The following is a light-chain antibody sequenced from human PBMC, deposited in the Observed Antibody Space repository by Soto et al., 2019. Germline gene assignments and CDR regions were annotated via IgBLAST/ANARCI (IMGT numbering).Light chain of an antibody. CDR3: SSYTIDSSVV. V-gene: IGLV2-14*01. CDR2: EVA. Sequence: QSALTQPAYVSGSPGQSSTISCTGTSSDVAAYDYVSWYQQHPGQAPKLIIYEVANRPSGVSSRFSGSKSGSTASLTISGLQAEDEAHYYCSSYTIDSSVVFGGGTKVTVL. CDR1: SSDVAAYDY. J-gene: IGLJ2*01.